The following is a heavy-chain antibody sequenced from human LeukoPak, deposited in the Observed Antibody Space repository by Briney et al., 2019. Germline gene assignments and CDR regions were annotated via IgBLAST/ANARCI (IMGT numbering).Heavy chain of an antibody. J-gene: IGHJ4*02. Sequence: PGRSLRLSCAASGFTFSSYAMSWVRQAPGKGLEWVSAISGSGGSTYYADSVKGRFTISRDNSKNTLYLQMNSLRAEDTAVYYCAKDRRNSDYFDYWGQGTLATVSS. CDR2: ISGSGGST. CDR1: GFTFSSYA. D-gene: IGHD1-7*01. CDR3: AKDRRNSDYFDY. V-gene: IGHV3-23*01.